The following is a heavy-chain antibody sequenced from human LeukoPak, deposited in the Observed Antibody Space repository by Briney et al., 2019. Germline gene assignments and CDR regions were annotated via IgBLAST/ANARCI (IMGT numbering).Heavy chain of an antibody. Sequence: ASVKVSCKVSGYTLTELSMHWVRQAPGKGLEWMGGFDPEDGETIYAQKFQGRVTITADKSTSTAYMELSSLRSEDTAVYYCARAGSGSQTRNWGQGTLVTVSS. CDR3: ARAGSGSQTRN. CDR1: GYTLTELS. J-gene: IGHJ4*02. D-gene: IGHD3-3*01. V-gene: IGHV1-24*01. CDR2: FDPEDGET.